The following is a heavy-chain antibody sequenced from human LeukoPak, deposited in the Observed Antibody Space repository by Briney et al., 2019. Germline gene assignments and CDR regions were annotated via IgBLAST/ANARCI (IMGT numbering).Heavy chain of an antibody. CDR3: ARVRGDTAMVTDC. D-gene: IGHD5-18*01. J-gene: IGHJ4*02. CDR1: GGTFSSYA. CDR2: IIPIFGTA. Sequence: SVKVSCKASGGTFSSYAISWVRQAPRQGLEWMGRIIPIFGTANYAQKFQGRVMITTDESTSTAYMELSSLRSVDTAVYYCARVRGDTAMVTDCWGQGTLVTVSS. V-gene: IGHV1-69*05.